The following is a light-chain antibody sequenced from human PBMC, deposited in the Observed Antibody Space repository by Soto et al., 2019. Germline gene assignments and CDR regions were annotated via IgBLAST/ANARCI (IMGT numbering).Light chain of an antibody. V-gene: IGKV3-20*01. CDR1: QSVSSSY. Sequence: VLTHSPGTLSFSPGEMATLSCRASQSVSSSYLAWYQQKPGQAPRLLIYGASSRATGIPDRFSGSGSGTDFTLTISRLEPEDFAVYYCQQYGSSWTFGQGTKVDIK. CDR3: QQYGSSWT. CDR2: GAS. J-gene: IGKJ1*01.